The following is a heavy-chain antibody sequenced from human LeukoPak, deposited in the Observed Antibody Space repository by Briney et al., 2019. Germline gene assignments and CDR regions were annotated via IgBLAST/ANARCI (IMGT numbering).Heavy chain of an antibody. D-gene: IGHD5-24*01. Sequence: ASVKVSCKASGDTFSSYAISWVRQAPGQGLEWMGRIIPIFGTANYAQKFQGRVTITTDESTSTAYMELSSLRSEDTAVYYCARDWEMGYFDYWGQGTLVTVSS. J-gene: IGHJ4*02. CDR1: GDTFSSYA. CDR3: ARDWEMGYFDY. V-gene: IGHV1-69*05. CDR2: IIPIFGTA.